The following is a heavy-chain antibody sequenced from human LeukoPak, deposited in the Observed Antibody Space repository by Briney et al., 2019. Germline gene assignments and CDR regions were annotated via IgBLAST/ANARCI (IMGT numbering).Heavy chain of an antibody. CDR1: GFIVSSYD. V-gene: IGHV3-23*01. J-gene: IGHJ3*01. D-gene: IGHD6-13*01. Sequence: GGSLRLSCAVSGFIVSSYDMTWVRQAPGKGLEWVSAFSATDGSAQYAESVKGRFTISRDNSKNSLYLQMNSLRDEDTAVYYCAKARIAAAGTGAFDVWGQGTMVTVSS. CDR3: AKARIAAAGTGAFDV. CDR2: FSATDGSA.